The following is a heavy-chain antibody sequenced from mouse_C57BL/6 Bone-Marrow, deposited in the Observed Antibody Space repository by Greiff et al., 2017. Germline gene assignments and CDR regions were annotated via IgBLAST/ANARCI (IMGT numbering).Heavy chain of an antibody. D-gene: IGHD2-3*01. V-gene: IGHV1-56*01. J-gene: IGHJ4*01. CDR1: GYTFTSHW. CDR2: IFPGSGST. CDR3: AREENGYSLGDYAMDY. Sequence: VQLQQSGPELVRPGASVKISCKAPGYTFTSHWMQWVRQRPGQGLEWIGEIFPGSGSTYYNEKFKGKATLTVDTSSSTAYMQLSSLTSEDAAVYFCAREENGYSLGDYAMDYWGQGTSVTVSS.